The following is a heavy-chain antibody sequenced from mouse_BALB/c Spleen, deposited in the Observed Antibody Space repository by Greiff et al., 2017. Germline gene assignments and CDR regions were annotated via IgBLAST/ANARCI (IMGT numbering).Heavy chain of an antibody. Sequence: LVESGPELEKPGASVKISCKASGYSFTGYNMNWVKQSNGNSLEWIGNIDPYYGGTSYNQKFKGKATLTVDKSSSTAYMQLKSLTSEDSAVYYCARGDGNPYYFDYWGQGTTLTVSS. V-gene: IGHV1-39*01. CDR1: GYSFTGYN. CDR3: ARGDGNPYYFDY. CDR2: IDPYYGGT. D-gene: IGHD2-1*01. J-gene: IGHJ2*01.